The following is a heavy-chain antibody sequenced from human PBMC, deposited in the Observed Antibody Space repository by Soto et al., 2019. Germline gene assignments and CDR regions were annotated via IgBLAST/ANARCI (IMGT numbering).Heavy chain of an antibody. CDR3: ARGGNWFGP. CDR1: GFSFSTYW. J-gene: IGHJ5*02. D-gene: IGHD3-10*01. V-gene: IGHV3-7*05. Sequence: EVQLVESGGGLVQPGGSLRLSCAASGFSFSTYWMAWVRQAPGKGLEWVANIDQGGGEKSYVDSVRGRFTIARDNAKNCLHLQMNSRKSEDTAIYYCARGGNWFGPWGQGTLVSVSS. CDR2: IDQGGGEK.